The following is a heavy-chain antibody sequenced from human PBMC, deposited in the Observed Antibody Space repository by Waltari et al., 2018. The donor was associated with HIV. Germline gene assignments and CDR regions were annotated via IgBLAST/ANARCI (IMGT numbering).Heavy chain of an antibody. Sequence: EVQLLESGGGLVQPGGSLRLSCAASGFTFSSYAMSWVRQAPGKGLEGVSGISGSGGSTDYADSVKGRFTISRDNSKNTLYLQMNSLRAEDTAVYYCAKGGIVVVVAAFNWFDPWGQGTLVTVSS. CDR3: AKGGIVVVVAAFNWFDP. J-gene: IGHJ5*02. CDR1: GFTFSSYA. V-gene: IGHV3-23*01. D-gene: IGHD2-15*01. CDR2: ISGSGGST.